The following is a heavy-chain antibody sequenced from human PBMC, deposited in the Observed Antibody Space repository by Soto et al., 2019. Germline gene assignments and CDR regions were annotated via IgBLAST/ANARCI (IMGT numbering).Heavy chain of an antibody. V-gene: IGHV1-18*01. CDR1: GYTFTSYG. CDR2: ISAYNGNT. Sequence: ASVKVSCKASGYTFTSYGISWVRQAPGQGLEWMGWISAYNGNTNYAQKFQGWVTMTRDTSISTAYMELSRLRSDDTAVYYCARGLGSNSSSSRAFDYWGQGTLVTVSS. CDR3: ARGLGSNSSSSRAFDY. D-gene: IGHD6-6*01. J-gene: IGHJ4*02.